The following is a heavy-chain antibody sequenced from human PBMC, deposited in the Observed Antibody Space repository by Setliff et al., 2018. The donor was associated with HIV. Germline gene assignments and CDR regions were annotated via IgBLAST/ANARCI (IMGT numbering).Heavy chain of an antibody. V-gene: IGHV1-3*01. D-gene: IGHD5-18*01. CDR1: GYTFTSYA. CDR3: AKGGYGGAYYVAGY. Sequence: ASVKVSCKASGYTFTSYAIHWVRQAPGQSLEWMGWINAGYGNTKYSQKFQGRVTIARDDTKNTVSLQMTNLEPGDTAMYYCAKGGYGGAYYVAGYWGQGTKVTVSS. J-gene: IGHJ4*02. CDR2: INAGYGNT.